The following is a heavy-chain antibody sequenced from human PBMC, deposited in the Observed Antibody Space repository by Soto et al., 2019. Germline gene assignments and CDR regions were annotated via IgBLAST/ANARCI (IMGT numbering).Heavy chain of an antibody. CDR2: INEDGSAK. CDR1: GITFSTYW. J-gene: IGHJ4*02. D-gene: IGHD2-15*01. V-gene: IGHV3-7*01. Sequence: GGSLRLSCAASGITFSTYWMSWVRQAPGKGLEWVASINEDGSAKYYVDSVKGRFTISRDNAKNSLSLQMNSLRAEDTAVYYCATEGTKSGYCSGGGCRRNDYRGQGALVTVSS. CDR3: ATEGTKSGYCSGGGCRRNDY.